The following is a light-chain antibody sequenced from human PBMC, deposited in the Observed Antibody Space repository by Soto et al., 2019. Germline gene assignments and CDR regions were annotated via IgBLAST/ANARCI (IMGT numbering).Light chain of an antibody. CDR3: QQYETFSGT. CDR2: DAS. J-gene: IGKJ1*01. V-gene: IGKV1-5*01. Sequence: DIQMTQTRSTLSASVVDTVTVTCLASQSVSGWLAWYQQKPGEAPKLLIYDASALPRGVPSRFSGSGSGPKFTLTIASLQPDDFATYSCQQYETFSGTFGPGTKVDIK. CDR1: QSVSGW.